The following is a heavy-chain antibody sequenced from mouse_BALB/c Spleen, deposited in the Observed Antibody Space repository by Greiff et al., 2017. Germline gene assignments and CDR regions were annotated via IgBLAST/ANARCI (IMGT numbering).Heavy chain of an antibody. CDR3: ASDGHFYAMDY. Sequence: DVMLVESGGGLVKPGGSLKLSCAASGFAFSSYDMSWVRQTPEKRLEWVAYISSGGGSTYYPDTVKGRFTISRDNAKNTLYLQMSSLKSEDTAMYYCASDGHFYAMDYWGQGTSVTVSS. V-gene: IGHV5-12-1*01. CDR1: GFAFSSYD. D-gene: IGHD1-2*01. J-gene: IGHJ4*01. CDR2: ISSGGGST.